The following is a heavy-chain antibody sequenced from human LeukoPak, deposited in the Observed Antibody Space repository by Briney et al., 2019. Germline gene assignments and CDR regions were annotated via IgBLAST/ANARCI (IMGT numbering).Heavy chain of an antibody. Sequence: SETLSLTCTVSGGSISSSSYYWGWICQPPGKGLEWIGSIYYSRSTYYNPSLKSRVTISVDTSKNQFSLKLNSVTAADTAVYYCTREPSPWGKGTAVTVSS. CDR1: GGSISSSSYY. CDR2: IYYSRST. CDR3: TREPSP. V-gene: IGHV4-39*07. J-gene: IGHJ6*04. D-gene: IGHD6-6*01.